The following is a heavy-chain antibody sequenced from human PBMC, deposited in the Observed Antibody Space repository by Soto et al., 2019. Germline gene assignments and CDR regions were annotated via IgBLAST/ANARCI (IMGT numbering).Heavy chain of an antibody. D-gene: IGHD5-18*01. CDR3: VRDRDTYGLSFFDY. CDR2: INGDGTST. V-gene: IGHV3-74*01. J-gene: IGHJ4*02. Sequence: EVQLVESGGGLLQPGGSLRLSCEASGFTFSTFWRHWVRQAPGKGLVWVSRINGDGTSTNYADSGKGRFTISRDNAKNTLYLQMNSLTAEDTAVYFCVRDRDTYGLSFFDYWGQGTLVTVSS. CDR1: GFTFSTFW.